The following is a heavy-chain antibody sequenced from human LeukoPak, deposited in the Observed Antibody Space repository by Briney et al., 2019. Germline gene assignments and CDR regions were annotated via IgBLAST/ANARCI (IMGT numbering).Heavy chain of an antibody. Sequence: PSETLSLTCTVSGGSISNYYWSWIRQPAGKGLEWIWRIYAGRNTDHNPSLKSRVTMSLDSSKNQFSLRLTSVTAADTAVYYCAREHKDYDGDGYYYGYWGQGTLVTVSS. V-gene: IGHV4-4*07. CDR3: AREHKDYDGDGYYYGY. CDR1: GGSISNYY. D-gene: IGHD2-21*02. J-gene: IGHJ4*02. CDR2: IYAGRNT.